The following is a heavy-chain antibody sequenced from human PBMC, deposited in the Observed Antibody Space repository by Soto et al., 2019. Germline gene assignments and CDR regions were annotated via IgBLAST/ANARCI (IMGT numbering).Heavy chain of an antibody. CDR1: GATISSSG. CDR3: ARGGNRYSNVASGVGGFDF. V-gene: IGHV4-59*13. CDR2: VYHTGAT. Sequence: PSETLSLTCTFSGATISSSGGSWIGQSPERGLEWIAYVYHTGATNYNPSLKSRVTISLDTSKGQFSLNLTSLTTADTAVYFCARGGNRYSNVASGVGGFDFWGQGSLVTVSS. D-gene: IGHD5-12*01. J-gene: IGHJ4*02.